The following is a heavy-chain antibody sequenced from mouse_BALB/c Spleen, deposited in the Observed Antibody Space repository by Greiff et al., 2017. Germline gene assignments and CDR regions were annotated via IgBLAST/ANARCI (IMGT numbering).Heavy chain of an antibody. D-gene: IGHD4-1*01. J-gene: IGHJ3*01. CDR1: GYAFSSYW. V-gene: IGHV1-80*01. CDR3: ARTGTGAFAY. Sequence: VQLQQSGAELVRPGSSVKISCKASGYAFSSYWMNWVKQRPGQGLEWIGQIYPGDGDTNYNGKFKGKATLTADKSSSTAYMQLSSLTSEDSAVYFCARTGTGAFAYWGQGTLVTVSA. CDR2: IYPGDGDT.